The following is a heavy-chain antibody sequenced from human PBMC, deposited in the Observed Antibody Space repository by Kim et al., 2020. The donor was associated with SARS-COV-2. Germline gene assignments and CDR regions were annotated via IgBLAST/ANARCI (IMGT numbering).Heavy chain of an antibody. J-gene: IGHJ4*02. Sequence: SGASTYYAVSVKGRFTISRDNSKNTLHLQMNSLRVDDTAVYYCAKDSSHWGQGTLVTVSS. CDR3: AKDSSH. D-gene: IGHD2-2*01. CDR2: SGAST. V-gene: IGHV3-23*01.